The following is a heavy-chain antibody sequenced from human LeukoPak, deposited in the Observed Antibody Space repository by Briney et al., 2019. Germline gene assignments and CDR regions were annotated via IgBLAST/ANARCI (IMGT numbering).Heavy chain of an antibody. V-gene: IGHV3-48*03. J-gene: IGHJ4*02. CDR1: GFTFSTYE. D-gene: IGHD1-14*01. CDR2: ISSTGSNI. Sequence: GGSLRLSCAASGFTFSTYEMNWVRQAPGKGLEWVSYISSTGSNIYYADSVKGRFTISRDDSKSIAYLQMNSLKTEDTAFYYCTNGLTMNPFDYWGQGTLVTVSS. CDR3: TNGLTMNPFDY.